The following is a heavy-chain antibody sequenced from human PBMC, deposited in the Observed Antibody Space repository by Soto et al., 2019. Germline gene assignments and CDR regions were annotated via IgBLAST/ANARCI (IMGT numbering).Heavy chain of an antibody. CDR1: GGSFSGYY. CDR2: INHSGST. D-gene: IGHD2-2*01. CDR3: ARGYPVPAADY. Sequence: SETLSLTCAVYGGSFSGYYWSWIRQPPGKGLEWIGEINHSGSTNYNPSLKSRVTISVDTSKNQFSLKLSSVTAADTAVHYCARGYPVPAADYWGQGTLVTVSS. V-gene: IGHV4-34*01. J-gene: IGHJ4*02.